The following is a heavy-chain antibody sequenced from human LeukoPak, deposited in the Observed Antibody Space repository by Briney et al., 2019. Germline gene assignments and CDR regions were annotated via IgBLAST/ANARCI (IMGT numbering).Heavy chain of an antibody. Sequence: GGSLRLSCAASGFTFSSYAMHWVRQAPGKGLEWVAVISYDGSNKYYADSVKGRFTISRDNSKNTLYLQMNSLRAEDTAVYYCARTIVPAAMSRFHDAFDIWGQGTMVTVSS. J-gene: IGHJ3*02. V-gene: IGHV3-30-3*01. CDR3: ARTIVPAAMSRFHDAFDI. D-gene: IGHD2-2*01. CDR1: GFTFSSYA. CDR2: ISYDGSNK.